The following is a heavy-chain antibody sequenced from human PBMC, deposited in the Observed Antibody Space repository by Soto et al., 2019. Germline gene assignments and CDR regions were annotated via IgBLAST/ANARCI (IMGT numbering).Heavy chain of an antibody. CDR1: GFTFSSYA. CDR2: ISDSDGST. J-gene: IGHJ4*02. Sequence: GGSLRLSCAASGFTFSSYAMSWVRQAPGKGLEWVSGISDSDGSTYYADSVKGRFTISRDDSKNTLYLQMNSLRAEDTAVFYCARSRNTPFDYWGQGTLVTVSS. CDR3: ARSRNTPFDY. V-gene: IGHV3-23*01. D-gene: IGHD5-18*01.